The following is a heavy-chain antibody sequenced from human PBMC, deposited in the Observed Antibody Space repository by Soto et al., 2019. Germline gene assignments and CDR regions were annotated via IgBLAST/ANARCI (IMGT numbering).Heavy chain of an antibody. V-gene: IGHV1-69*04. CDR1: GGTFSSPT. Sequence: GASMKVSCKGSGGTFSSPTIRWGGQGPGQGVEWVGRIIPILGIANYAQKFQGRVTITADKSTSTAYMELSSLRSEDTAVYYCAREGGGSDFWSGYYPVYYMDVWGKGTTVTVSS. CDR3: AREGGGSDFWSGYYPVYYMDV. D-gene: IGHD3-3*01. J-gene: IGHJ6*03. CDR2: IIPILGIA.